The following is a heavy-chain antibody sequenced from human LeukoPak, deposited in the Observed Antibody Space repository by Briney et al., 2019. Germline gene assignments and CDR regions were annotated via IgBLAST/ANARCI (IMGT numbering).Heavy chain of an antibody. V-gene: IGHV1-46*01. D-gene: IGHD2-2*01. J-gene: IGHJ6*03. CDR1: GYTFTSYY. Sequence: ASVKVSCKASGYTFTSYYMHWVRQAPGQGLEWMRIINPSGGSTSYAQKFQGRVTMTRDMSTSTVYMELSSLRSEDTAVYYCAREIVVVPAAMMDLYYYYYMDVWGKGTTVTVSS. CDR3: AREIVVVPAAMMDLYYYYYMDV. CDR2: INPSGGST.